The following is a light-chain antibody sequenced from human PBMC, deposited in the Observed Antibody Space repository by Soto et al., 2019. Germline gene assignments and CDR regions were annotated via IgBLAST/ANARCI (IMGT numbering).Light chain of an antibody. V-gene: IGKV3-20*01. Sequence: EIVLTQSPGTLSLSPGERATLSCRASQNIGSSNVAWYQHKPGLAPRLLLYGASSRATGIPDRFSGGGSGTEFTLTISRLEPEDFGVYYCQHYQTFLPLTFGGGTKVEIK. J-gene: IGKJ4*01. CDR1: QNIGSSN. CDR2: GAS. CDR3: QHYQTFLPLT.